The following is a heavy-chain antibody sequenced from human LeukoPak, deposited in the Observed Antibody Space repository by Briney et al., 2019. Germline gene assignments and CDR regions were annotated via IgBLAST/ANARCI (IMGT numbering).Heavy chain of an antibody. V-gene: IGHV4-61*02. CDR2: IYTSGST. D-gene: IGHD5-12*01. CDR3: ATYEGLKEYFDY. J-gene: IGHJ4*02. Sequence: SETLSLTCTVSCGSISSGTYFWSWIRQPAGKGLEWIGRIYTSGSTNYNPSLKSRVTISVDTSKNQFSLKLTPVTAADTAVYYCATYEGLKEYFDYWGQGTLVTVSS. CDR1: CGSISSGTYF.